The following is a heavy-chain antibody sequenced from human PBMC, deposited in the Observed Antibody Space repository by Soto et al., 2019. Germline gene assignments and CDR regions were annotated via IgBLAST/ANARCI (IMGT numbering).Heavy chain of an antibody. J-gene: IGHJ4*02. CDR2: IWYDGSNK. CDR1: GFTFSSYG. V-gene: IGHV3-33*01. CDR3: AREVEYSSSWSFDY. Sequence: QVQLVESGGGVVQPGRSLRLSCAASGFTFSSYGMHWVRQAPGKGLEWVAVIWYDGSNKYYADSVKGRFTISRDNSKNTVYLQMNSLRAEDTAVYYCAREVEYSSSWSFDYWGQGTLVTVSS. D-gene: IGHD6-13*01.